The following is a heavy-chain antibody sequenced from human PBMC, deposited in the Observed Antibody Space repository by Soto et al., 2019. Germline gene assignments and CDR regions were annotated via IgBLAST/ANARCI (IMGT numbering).Heavy chain of an antibody. Sequence: EVQLVESGGGLVKPGGSLRLSCAASGFTFSNAWMSWVRQAPGKGLEWVGRIKSKTDGGTTDYAAPVKGRFTISRDDSKNTLYLQMNSLKTEDTAVYYCTTSLFDYGDFFHDYWGQGTLVTVSS. V-gene: IGHV3-15*01. J-gene: IGHJ4*02. CDR1: GFTFSNAW. CDR2: IKSKTDGGTT. CDR3: TTSLFDYGDFFHDY. D-gene: IGHD4-17*01.